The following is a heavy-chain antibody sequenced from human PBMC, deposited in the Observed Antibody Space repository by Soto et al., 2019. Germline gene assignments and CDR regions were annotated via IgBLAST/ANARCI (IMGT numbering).Heavy chain of an antibody. CDR2: LYYGRSA. V-gene: IGHV4-59*01. D-gene: IGHD3-22*01. CDR1: GDSISSYY. CDR3: ALRSMAVVPEY. J-gene: IGHJ4*02. Sequence: QVQRQESGPGLVKPSENLSLTCAVSGDSISSYYCMWIRQPPGKGLESIGYLYYGRSANYNPSLKRRVTLSVDTSTNQCSLTLSSMTAADTAVYYCALRSMAVVPEYWGQGTLVTVSS.